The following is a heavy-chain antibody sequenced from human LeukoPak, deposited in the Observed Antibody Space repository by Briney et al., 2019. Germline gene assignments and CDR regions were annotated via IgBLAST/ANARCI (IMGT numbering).Heavy chain of an antibody. Sequence: KPSETLSLTCTVPGGSISSSSYYWGWIRQPPGKGLEWIGSIYYSGSTYYNPSLKSRVTISVDTSKNQFSLKLSSVTAADTAVYYCARQVLAWEPSKWAYYYYGMDVWGQGTTVTVSS. J-gene: IGHJ6*02. CDR3: ARQVLAWEPSKWAYYYYGMDV. V-gene: IGHV4-39*01. CDR2: IYYSGST. D-gene: IGHD3-3*01. CDR1: GGSISSSSYY.